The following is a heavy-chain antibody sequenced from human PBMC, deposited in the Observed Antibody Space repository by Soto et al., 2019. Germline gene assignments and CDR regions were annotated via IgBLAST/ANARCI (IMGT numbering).Heavy chain of an antibody. V-gene: IGHV3-30*18. J-gene: IGHJ6*02. Sequence: QVQLVESGGGVVQPGRSLRLSCAASGFTFRSYDMHWVRQAPGKGLEWVAVILYDGSNKYYADSVKGRFTISRDNSKNTLYLQMNSLRAEDTAVYYCAKVGESDYDFLTGIIRGYGMDFWGQGTTVTVSS. CDR1: GFTFRSYD. CDR3: AKVGESDYDFLTGIIRGYGMDF. CDR2: ILYDGSNK. D-gene: IGHD3-9*01.